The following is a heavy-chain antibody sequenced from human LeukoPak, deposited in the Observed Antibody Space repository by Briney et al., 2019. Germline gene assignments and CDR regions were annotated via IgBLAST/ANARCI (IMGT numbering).Heavy chain of an antibody. D-gene: IGHD6-19*01. J-gene: IGHJ4*02. CDR1: GFTFDDYV. V-gene: IGHV3-9*01. Sequence: GGSLRLSCAASGFTFDDYVMHWVRQAPGRGLEWVSGISGNSGNIDYADSVKGRFTISRDNAKNSLYLQMNSLRAEDTALYYCAKDSTYSSGWFDYWGRGTLVTVSS. CDR3: AKDSTYSSGWFDY. CDR2: ISGNSGNI.